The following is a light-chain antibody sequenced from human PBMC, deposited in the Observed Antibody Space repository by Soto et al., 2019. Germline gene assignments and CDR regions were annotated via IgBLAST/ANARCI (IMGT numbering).Light chain of an antibody. CDR2: GNS. V-gene: IGLV1-40*01. CDR1: SSNIGGGYD. J-gene: IGLJ2*01. CDR3: QSYDSSLSGSSVV. Sequence: QSVLAQPPSVSGAPGQSVTISCTGSSSNIGGGYDVHWYQQLPGTAPKLLIYGNSNRPSGVPDRFSGSKSGTSASLAITGLQAEDEADYYCQSYDSSLSGSSVVFGGGTKLSVL.